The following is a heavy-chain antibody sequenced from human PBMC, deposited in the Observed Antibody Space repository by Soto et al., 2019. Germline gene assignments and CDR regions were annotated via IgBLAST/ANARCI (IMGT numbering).Heavy chain of an antibody. D-gene: IGHD3-10*01. Sequence: GGSLRLSCAASGFTFTYYDMHWVRQAPGKGLEWVALISYDGSNKYYADSVKGRFTISRDNSKNTLYLQLSSLRAEDTAVYYCAKELTMVRGVTSVFDYWGQGTLVTVSS. J-gene: IGHJ4*02. CDR3: AKELTMVRGVTSVFDY. CDR2: ISYDGSNK. CDR1: GFTFTYYD. V-gene: IGHV3-30*18.